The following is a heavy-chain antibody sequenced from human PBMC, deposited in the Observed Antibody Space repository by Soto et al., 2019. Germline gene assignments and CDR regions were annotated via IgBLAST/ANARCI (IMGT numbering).Heavy chain of an antibody. CDR1: GYTFTSYD. CDR2: MNPNSGNT. D-gene: IGHD1-26*01. CDR3: ARIGGYSGSYARGY. Sequence: ASVKVSCKASGYTFTSYDINWVRQATGQGLEWMGWMNPNSGNTGYAQKFQGRVTMTRNTSISTAYMELSSLRSEDTAVYYCARIGGYSGSYARGYWGQGTLVTVSS. J-gene: IGHJ4*02. V-gene: IGHV1-8*01.